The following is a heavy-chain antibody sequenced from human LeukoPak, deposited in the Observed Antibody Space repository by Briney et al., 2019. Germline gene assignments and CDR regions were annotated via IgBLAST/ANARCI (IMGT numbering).Heavy chain of an antibody. CDR3: ARDLAQWLVLGY. CDR1: GFTFSDYY. CDR2: ISSSGSTI. D-gene: IGHD6-19*01. V-gene: IGHV3-11*04. Sequence: GGSLRLSCAASGFTFSDYYMSWIRQAPGKGLEWVSYISSSGSTIYYADPVKGRFTISRDNAKNSLYLQINSLRAEDTAVYYCARDLAQWLVLGYWGQGTLVTVSS. J-gene: IGHJ4*02.